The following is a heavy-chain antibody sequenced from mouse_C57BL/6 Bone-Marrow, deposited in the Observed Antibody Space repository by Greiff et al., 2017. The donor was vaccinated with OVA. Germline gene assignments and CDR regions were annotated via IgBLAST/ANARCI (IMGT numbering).Heavy chain of an antibody. V-gene: IGHV3-1*01. J-gene: IGHJ3*01. CDR1: GYSITSGYD. CDR2: ISYSGST. D-gene: IGHD2-4*01. CDR3: ARAAYDYSWFAY. Sequence: DVKLQESGPGMVKPSQSLSLTCTVTGYSITSGYDWHWIRHFPGNKLEWMGYISYSGSTNYNPSLKSRISITHDTSKNHFFLKLNSVTTEDTATYYCARAAYDYSWFAYWGQGTRVTVSA.